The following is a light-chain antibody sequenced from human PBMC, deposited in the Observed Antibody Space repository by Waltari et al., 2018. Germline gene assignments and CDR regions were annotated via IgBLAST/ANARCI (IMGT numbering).Light chain of an antibody. J-gene: IGLJ3*02. CDR1: SPNIGTGYE. V-gene: IGLV1-40*01. CDR3: QSFDISLRSWV. Sequence: QSVLTQPPSVSGAPGQRVTISCTGNSPNIGTGYEVHWYQQLPGRAPKPLTVDNRNRASGVPDRFSGSKSGASASLAITGLQAEDEADYYCQSFDISLRSWVFGGGTKLTVL. CDR2: DNR.